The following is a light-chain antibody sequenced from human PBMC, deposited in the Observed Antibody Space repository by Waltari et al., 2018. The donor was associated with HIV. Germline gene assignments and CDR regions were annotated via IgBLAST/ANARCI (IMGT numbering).Light chain of an antibody. J-gene: IGKJ3*01. V-gene: IGKV1-39*01. CDR2: AAS. CDR1: QSISSY. Sequence: DIQMTQSPSSLSASVGARVTITCRASQSISSYLNWYQQKPGKAPKLLIYAASSLQSGVPSRFSGSGTGTDFTLTISSLQPEDFATYYCQQSYSTPPVTFGPGTKVDIK. CDR3: QQSYSTPPVT.